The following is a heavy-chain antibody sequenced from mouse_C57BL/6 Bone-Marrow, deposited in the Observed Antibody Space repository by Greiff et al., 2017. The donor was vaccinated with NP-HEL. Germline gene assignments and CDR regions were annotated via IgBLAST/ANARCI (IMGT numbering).Heavy chain of an antibody. CDR1: GFNIKDDY. D-gene: IGHD4-1*01. V-gene: IGHV14-4*01. CDR3: TTVWDVDY. J-gene: IGHJ2*01. Sequence: VQLQESGAELVRPGASVKLSCTASGFNIKDDYMHWVKQRPEQGLEWIGWIDPENGDTEYASKFQGKATITADTSSNTAYLQLSSLTSEDTAVYDCTTVWDVDYWGQGTTLTVSA. CDR2: IDPENGDT.